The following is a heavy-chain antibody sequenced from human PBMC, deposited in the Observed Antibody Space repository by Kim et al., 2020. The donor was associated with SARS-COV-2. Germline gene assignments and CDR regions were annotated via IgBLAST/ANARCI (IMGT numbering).Heavy chain of an antibody. Sequence: YSQNFQGRVRLTRDTSTSTSYMELSSLTSKDTAVYYCAREGSGSYNWFDPWGQGTLVTVSS. J-gene: IGHJ5*02. CDR3: AREGSGSYNWFDP. D-gene: IGHD3-10*01. V-gene: IGHV1-3*01.